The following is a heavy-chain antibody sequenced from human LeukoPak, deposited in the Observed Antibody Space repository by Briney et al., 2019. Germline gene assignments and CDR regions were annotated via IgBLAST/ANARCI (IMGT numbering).Heavy chain of an antibody. V-gene: IGHV4-39*01. J-gene: IGHJ4*02. D-gene: IGHD6-19*01. Sequence: KASETLSLTCTVSGGSISSSSYYWGWIRQPPGKGLEWIGSIYYSGSTYYNPSLKSRVTISVDTSKNQFSLKLSSVTAADTAVYYCARRRPTRSSGWSYYFDYWGQGTLVTVSS. CDR2: IYYSGST. CDR3: ARRRPTRSSGWSYYFDY. CDR1: GGSISSSSYY.